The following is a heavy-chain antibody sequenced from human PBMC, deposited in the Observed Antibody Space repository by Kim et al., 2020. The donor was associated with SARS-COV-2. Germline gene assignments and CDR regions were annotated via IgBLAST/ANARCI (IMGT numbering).Heavy chain of an antibody. V-gene: IGHV3-33*01. CDR2: IWYDGSNK. CDR3: ARAGFGEVMLYHYSMDV. J-gene: IGHJ6*02. D-gene: IGHD3-10*01. CDR1: GFSFSSYG. Sequence: GGSLRLSCVASGFSFSSYGMHWVRQAPGKGLEWVAVIWYDGSNKYYADPVKGRFTISRDNSKNTVYLQMNSLRAEDTAVYYCARAGFGEVMLYHYSMDVWGQGATVSVYS.